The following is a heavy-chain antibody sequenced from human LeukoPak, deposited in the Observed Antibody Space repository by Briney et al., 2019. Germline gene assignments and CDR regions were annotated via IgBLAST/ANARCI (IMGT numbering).Heavy chain of an antibody. J-gene: IGHJ3*02. D-gene: IGHD1-14*01. V-gene: IGHV1-2*04. Sequence: ASLKVSCKASGYTFTGYYMHGGREAPGEGREWMGGINPNSGGTNYAQKFQGWVTMPREPSISTGYMELRRLRPDDTAVYYCARFDHGVAFDIWGQGKMVTVSS. CDR1: GYTFTGYY. CDR2: INPNSGGT. CDR3: ARFDHGVAFDI.